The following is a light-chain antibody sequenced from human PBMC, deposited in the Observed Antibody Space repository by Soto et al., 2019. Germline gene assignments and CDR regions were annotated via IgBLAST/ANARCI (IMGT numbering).Light chain of an antibody. CDR3: AACDDSLSGYYV. CDR2: RNN. V-gene: IGLV1-47*01. J-gene: IGLJ1*01. Sequence: QSVLTQPPSASGTPGQRVTISCSGSSSNIGSNYVYWYQQLPGTAPKLLIYRNNQRPSGVPDRFSGSKSGTSASLAISGLRSEDEAEYYCAACDDSLSGYYVFGTGTKLTVL. CDR1: SSNIGSNY.